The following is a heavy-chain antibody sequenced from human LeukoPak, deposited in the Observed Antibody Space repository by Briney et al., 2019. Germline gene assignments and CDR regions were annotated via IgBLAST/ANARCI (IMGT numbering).Heavy chain of an antibody. D-gene: IGHD6-13*01. CDR3: TTYSSSWFAKYYFDY. CDR2: IKSKTDGGTT. V-gene: IGHV3-15*01. Sequence: GGSLRLSCAASGFTFSDAWMSWVRQAPGKGLEWVGRIKSKTDGGTTDYAAPVKGRFTISRDDSKNTLYLQMNSLKTEDTAVYYCTTYSSSWFAKYYFDYWGQGTLVTVSS. CDR1: GFTFSDAW. J-gene: IGHJ4*02.